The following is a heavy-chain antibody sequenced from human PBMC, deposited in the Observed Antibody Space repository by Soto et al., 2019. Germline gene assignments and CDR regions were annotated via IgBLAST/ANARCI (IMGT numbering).Heavy chain of an antibody. J-gene: IGHJ3*02. CDR3: ARGYSGYDDAFDI. CDR2: IYYSGST. Sequence: SETLSLTCTVSGGSISSYYWSWIRQPPGKGLEWIGYIYYSGSTNYNPSLESRVTISVDTSKNQFSLKLSSVTAADTAVYYCARGYSGYDDAFDIWGQGTMVTVSS. CDR1: GGSISSYY. D-gene: IGHD5-12*01. V-gene: IGHV4-59*01.